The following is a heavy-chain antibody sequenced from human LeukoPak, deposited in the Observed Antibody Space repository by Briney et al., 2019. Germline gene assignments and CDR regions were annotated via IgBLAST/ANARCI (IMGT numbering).Heavy chain of an antibody. D-gene: IGHD6-19*01. CDR3: ARSQLTGIAVAGINY. V-gene: IGHV3-23*01. Sequence: GGSLRLSCAASGFTFSSYAMHWVRQAPGKGLEWVSAISGSGGSTYYADSVKGRFTISRDNSKNTLYLQMNSLRAEDTAVYYCARSQLTGIAVAGINYWGQGTLVTVSS. CDR2: ISGSGGST. CDR1: GFTFSSYA. J-gene: IGHJ4*02.